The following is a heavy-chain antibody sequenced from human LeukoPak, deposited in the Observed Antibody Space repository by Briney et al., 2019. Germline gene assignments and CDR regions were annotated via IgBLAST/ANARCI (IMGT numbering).Heavy chain of an antibody. Sequence: ASVKVSCKASGGTFSSYAISWVRQAPGQGLEWMGWISAYNGNTNYAQKLQGRVTMTTDTSTSTAYMELRSLRSDDTAVYYCARDQIQPYYYYGMDVWGQGTTVTVSS. CDR1: GGTFSSYA. V-gene: IGHV1-18*01. CDR3: ARDQIQPYYYYGMDV. D-gene: IGHD2-2*01. J-gene: IGHJ6*02. CDR2: ISAYNGNT.